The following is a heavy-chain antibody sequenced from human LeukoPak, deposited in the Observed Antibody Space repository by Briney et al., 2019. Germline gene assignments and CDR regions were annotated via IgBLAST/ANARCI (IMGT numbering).Heavy chain of an antibody. CDR2: IYSGGST. CDR3: ARGRQWLADAFDI. CDR1: GFTVSSNY. Sequence: GGSLRLSCAASGFTVSSNYMSWVRQAPGKGLEWVSVIYSGGSTYYADSVKGRFTISRDNSKNTLYLQMNSLRAEDTAVYYCARGRQWLADAFDIWGQGTMVTVSS. V-gene: IGHV3-66*01. J-gene: IGHJ3*02. D-gene: IGHD6-19*01.